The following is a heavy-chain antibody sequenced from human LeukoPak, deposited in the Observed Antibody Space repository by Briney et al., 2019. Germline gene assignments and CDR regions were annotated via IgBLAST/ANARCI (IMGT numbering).Heavy chain of an antibody. D-gene: IGHD3-10*01. Sequence: GGSLRLSCAGSGFTFSSYWMHWVRQAPGKGLVWVSRINSDGTSTHYADSVKGRFTISRDNAKNTLYLQMNSLRAEDTAVYYCTRVYGSGSYTFDYWGQGTLVTVSS. J-gene: IGHJ4*02. CDR2: INSDGTST. CDR3: TRVYGSGSYTFDY. V-gene: IGHV3-74*01. CDR1: GFTFSSYW.